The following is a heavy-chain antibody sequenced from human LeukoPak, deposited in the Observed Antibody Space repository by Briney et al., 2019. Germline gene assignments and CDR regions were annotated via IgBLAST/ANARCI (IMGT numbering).Heavy chain of an antibody. D-gene: IGHD1-26*01. J-gene: IGHJ3*02. V-gene: IGHV3-23*01. CDR3: AKDRYSGSYRGAFDI. CDR2: ISGSGGST. Sequence: GGSLRLSCAASGFTFSSYAMSWVRQAPGKGLEWVSAISGSGGSTYYADSVKGRFTISRDNSKDTLYLQMNSLRAEDTAVYYCAKDRYSGSYRGAFDIWGQGTMVTVSS. CDR1: GFTFSSYA.